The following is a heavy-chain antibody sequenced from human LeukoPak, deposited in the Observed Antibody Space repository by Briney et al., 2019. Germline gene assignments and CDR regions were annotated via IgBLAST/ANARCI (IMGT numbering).Heavy chain of an antibody. CDR1: GFTFSSYA. V-gene: IGHV3-30*04. CDR2: ISYDGSNK. J-gene: IGHJ4*02. CDR3: AKVYYDILTGYFDY. D-gene: IGHD3-9*01. Sequence: PGGSLRLSCAASGFTFSSYAMHWVRQAPGKGLEWVAVISYDGSNKYYADSVKGRFTISRDNSKNTLYLQMNSLRAEDTAVYYCAKVYYDILTGYFDYWGQGTLVTVSS.